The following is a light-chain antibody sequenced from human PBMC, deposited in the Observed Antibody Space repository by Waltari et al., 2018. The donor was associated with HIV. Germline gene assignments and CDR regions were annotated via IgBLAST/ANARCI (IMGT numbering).Light chain of an antibody. V-gene: IGLV2-14*01. CDR2: EVS. CDR3: SSYTSSSTLRV. Sequence: SGSPGQSITISCTGTSSDVGGYNYVSWYQQHPGKAPKLMIYEVSNRPSGVSNRFSGSKSGNTASLTISGLQAEDEADYYCSSYTSSSTLRVFGGGTKLTVL. CDR1: SSDVGGYNY. J-gene: IGLJ3*02.